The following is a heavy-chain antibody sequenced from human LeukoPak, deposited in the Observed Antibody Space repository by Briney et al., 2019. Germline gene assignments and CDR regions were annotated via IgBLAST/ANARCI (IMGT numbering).Heavy chain of an antibody. V-gene: IGHV1-69*04. D-gene: IGHD3-22*01. CDR1: GCTFSTYT. J-gene: IGHJ5*02. CDR3: ARDRRYYYDSSEEFYP. CDR2: IIRILCIA. Sequence: LVKASCKASGCTFSTYTISWVRQARAPGLEWMGRIIRILCIANNAQKFQGIIRITADTSTRTDYMELMSLRSEDTAVYYCARDRRYYYDSSEEFYPWGQGTLVIVAS.